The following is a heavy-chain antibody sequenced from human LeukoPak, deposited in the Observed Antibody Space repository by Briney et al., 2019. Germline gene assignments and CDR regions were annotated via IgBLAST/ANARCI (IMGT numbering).Heavy chain of an antibody. D-gene: IGHD2/OR15-2a*01. Sequence: GGSLRLSCAASGFTFSDYYMSWIRQAPGKGLEWVSAISGRTYYADSVKGRFTISRDNSKNTLYLQMNNLRAEDTAVYYCAREPQFYGNDYWGQGTLVTVSS. J-gene: IGHJ4*02. CDR2: ISGRT. V-gene: IGHV3-23*01. CDR3: AREPQFYGNDY. CDR1: GFTFSDYY.